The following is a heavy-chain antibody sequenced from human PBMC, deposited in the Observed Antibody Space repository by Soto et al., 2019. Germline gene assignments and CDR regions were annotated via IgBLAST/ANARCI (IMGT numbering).Heavy chain of an antibody. J-gene: IGHJ6*03. CDR1: GYTFTSYG. CDR2: ISAYNGNT. V-gene: IGHV1-18*01. CDR3: ARDPPHYIVVVPAARAPIVMDV. Sequence: ASVKVSCKASGYTFTSYGISWVRQAPGQGLEWMGWISAYNGNTNYAQKLQGRVTMTTDTSTSTAYMELRSLRSDDTAVYYCARDPPHYIVVVPAARAPIVMDVWGKGTTVTVSS. D-gene: IGHD2-2*01.